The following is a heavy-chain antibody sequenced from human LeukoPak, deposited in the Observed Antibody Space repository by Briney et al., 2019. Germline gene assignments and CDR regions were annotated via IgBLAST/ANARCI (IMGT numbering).Heavy chain of an antibody. D-gene: IGHD2-15*01. CDR3: ARYYSGPFDP. CDR1: GFPFCSYS. J-gene: IGHJ5*02. CDR2: IGSSTSSI. Sequence: GGSLRLSCAASGFPFCSYSVNWVCQAPGQGLEWVSYIGSSTSSISYADSVKGRFTISRDNAKNSLYLQMNSLRDEDTAVYYCARYYSGPFDPWGQGTLVTVSS. V-gene: IGHV3-48*02.